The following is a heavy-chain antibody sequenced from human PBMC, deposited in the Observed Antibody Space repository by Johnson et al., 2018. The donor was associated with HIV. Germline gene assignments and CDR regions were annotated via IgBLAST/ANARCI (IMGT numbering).Heavy chain of an antibody. V-gene: IGHV3-30*02. J-gene: IGHJ3*02. D-gene: IGHD5-24*01. CDR3: AKDWDRWLQPPGDAFDI. CDR2: IRYDGRGK. Sequence: HGHLVAAGGGVVQPGGSLRLSCVAPGFTCITYGIHWVRQAPGQGLAWVSFIRYDGRGKYYADSVNGPFTISRDNSKNTLYLQMNSLRAEDTAVYYCAKDWDRWLQPPGDAFDIRGRGTMVTVSS. CDR1: GFTCITYG.